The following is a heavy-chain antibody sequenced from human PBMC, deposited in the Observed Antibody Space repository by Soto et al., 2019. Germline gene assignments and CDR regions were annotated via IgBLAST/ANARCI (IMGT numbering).Heavy chain of an antibody. J-gene: IGHJ4*02. D-gene: IGHD3-3*01. V-gene: IGHV4-34*01. CDR2: INHSGST. Sequence: QVQLQQWGAGVLKPSETLSLTCAVYGGSFSGYYWSWIRQPPGKGLEWIGEINHSGSTNYNPSLKSRVTISVDTSKNQFSLKLSSVTAADTAVYYCARGLYDFWSGYYTGASFGFDYWGQGTLVTVSS. CDR1: GGSFSGYY. CDR3: ARGLYDFWSGYYTGASFGFDY.